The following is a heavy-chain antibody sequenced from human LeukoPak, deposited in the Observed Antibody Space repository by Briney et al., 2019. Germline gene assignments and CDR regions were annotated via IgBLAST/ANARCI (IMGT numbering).Heavy chain of an antibody. J-gene: IGHJ2*01. CDR3: VRGVSNDWYFDL. D-gene: IGHD3-3*01. V-gene: IGHV4-39*07. Sequence: SETLSLTCTVSGVSISSSNSYWGWIRQPPGKGLEWIGSIYYSGNTYYNASLKSQVSISIDTSKNQFSLRLESVTAADTAVYFCVRGVSNDWYFDLWGSGTLVSISS. CDR1: GVSISSSNSY. CDR2: IYYSGNT.